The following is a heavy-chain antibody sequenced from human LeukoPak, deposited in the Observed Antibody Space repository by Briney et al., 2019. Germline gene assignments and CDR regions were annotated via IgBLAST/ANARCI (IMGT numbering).Heavy chain of an antibody. CDR2: INPNTGGT. Sequence: ASVKVSCKASGYTFTGYYMHWVRQAPGQGLEWMGWINPNTGGTNYAQKFQGRVTMTRDTSISTAYMELSRLRSDDTAVYYCARVDSIVVVVAALDYWGQGTLVTVSS. D-gene: IGHD2-15*01. J-gene: IGHJ4*02. CDR1: GYTFTGYY. V-gene: IGHV1-2*02. CDR3: ARVDSIVVVVAALDY.